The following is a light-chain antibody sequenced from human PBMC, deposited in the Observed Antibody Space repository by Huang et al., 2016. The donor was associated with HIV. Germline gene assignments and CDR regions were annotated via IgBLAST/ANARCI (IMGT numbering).Light chain of an antibody. V-gene: IGKV1-39*01. CDR3: QQSYSTPLT. Sequence: DIQMTQSPSSLSASVGDRVTITCRASQSIDTSLNWYQQKPGKAPKLLIYAASILQSGVPSMFSGSGSGTDFTLTISSLQPEDFATFYCQQSYSTPLTFGGGTKVEIK. J-gene: IGKJ4*01. CDR1: QSIDTS. CDR2: AAS.